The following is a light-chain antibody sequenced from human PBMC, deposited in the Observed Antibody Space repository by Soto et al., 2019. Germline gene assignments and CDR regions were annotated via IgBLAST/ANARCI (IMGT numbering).Light chain of an antibody. CDR1: ENFNSS. J-gene: IGKJ1*01. CDR3: QQHNNWPRT. CDR2: GAS. V-gene: IGKV3-15*01. Sequence: VMTQSPATLSVSPGERATLSCRARENFNSSLAWWYQQKPDQTPRLIIYGASTRATGIPARFSGSGSGTEFTLTINSLKSEDVAVYYCQQHNNWPRTFGQGTKVDIK.